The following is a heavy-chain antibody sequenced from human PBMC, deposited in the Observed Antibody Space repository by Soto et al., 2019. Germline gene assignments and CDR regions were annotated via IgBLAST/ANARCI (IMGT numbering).Heavy chain of an antibody. V-gene: IGHV1-18*04. Sequence: ASVKVSCKASGYTFTSYGISWVRQAPGQGLEWMGWISAYNGNTNYAQKLQGRVTMTTDTSTSTAYMELRSLRSDDTAVYYCARSSAPRKNWNYAGLDYWGQGTLVTDYS. CDR2: ISAYNGNT. CDR3: ARSSAPRKNWNYAGLDY. CDR1: GYTFTSYG. D-gene: IGHD1-7*01. J-gene: IGHJ4*02.